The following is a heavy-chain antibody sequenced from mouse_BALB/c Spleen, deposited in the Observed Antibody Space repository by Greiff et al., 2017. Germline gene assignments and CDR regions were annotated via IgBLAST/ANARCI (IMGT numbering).Heavy chain of an antibody. J-gene: IGHJ2*01. D-gene: IGHD4-1*01. CDR1: GYAFSSSW. V-gene: IGHV1-82*01. CDR2: IYPGDGDT. CDR3: AITGTGFDY. Sequence: QVQLQQSGPELVKPGASVKISCKASGYAFSSSWMNWVKQRPGQGLEWIGRIYPGDGDTNYNGKFKGKATLTADKSSSTAYMQLSSLTSVDSAVYFCAITGTGFDYWGQGTTLTVSS.